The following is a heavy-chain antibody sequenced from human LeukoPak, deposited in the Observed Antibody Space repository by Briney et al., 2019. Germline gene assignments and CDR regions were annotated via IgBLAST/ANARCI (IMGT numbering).Heavy chain of an antibody. J-gene: IGHJ4*02. V-gene: IGHV3-30*03. CDR3: ARDYDFWSGHSSFDY. CDR1: GFTFSSYG. CDR2: ISYDGSNK. D-gene: IGHD3-3*01. Sequence: GRSLRLSCAASGFTFSSYGMHWVRQAPGKGLEWVAVISYDGSNKYYADSVKGRFTISRDNSKNTLYLQMNSLRAEDTAVYYCARDYDFWSGHSSFDYWGQGTLVTVSS.